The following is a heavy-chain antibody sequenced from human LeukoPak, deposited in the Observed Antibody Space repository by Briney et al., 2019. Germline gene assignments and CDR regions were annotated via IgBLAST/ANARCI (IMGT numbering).Heavy chain of an antibody. J-gene: IGHJ4*02. V-gene: IGHV1-69*13. CDR3: ATKQQLVLSAPFDY. CDR2: IIPIFGTA. Sequence: ASVKVSCKVSGYTLTELSMHWVRQAPGKGLEWMGGIIPIFGTANYAQKFQGRVTITADESTSTAYMELSSLRSEDTAVNYCATKQQLVLSAPFDYWGQGTLVTVSS. CDR1: GYTLTELS. D-gene: IGHD6-13*01.